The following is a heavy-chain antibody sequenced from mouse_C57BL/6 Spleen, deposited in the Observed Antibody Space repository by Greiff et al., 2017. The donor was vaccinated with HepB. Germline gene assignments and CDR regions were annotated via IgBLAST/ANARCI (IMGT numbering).Heavy chain of an antibody. V-gene: IGHV5-17*01. D-gene: IGHD1-1*01. CDR1: GFTFSDYG. CDR2: ISSGSSTI. J-gene: IGHJ1*03. CDR3: ARVYYGSSPGYCEV. Sequence: EVKLMESGGGLVKPGGSLKLSCAASGFTFSDYGMHWVRQAPEKGLEWVAYISSGSSTIYYADTVKGRFTISRDNAKNTLFLQMTSLRSGDTATYYCARVYYGSSPGYCEVGGTGTTVTVSS.